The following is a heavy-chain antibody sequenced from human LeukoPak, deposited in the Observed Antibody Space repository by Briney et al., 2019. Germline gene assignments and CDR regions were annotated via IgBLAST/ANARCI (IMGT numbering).Heavy chain of an antibody. CDR3: ARGEAGYCSSTSCSLPFDY. CDR1: GFTFSSYA. D-gene: IGHD2-2*01. Sequence: GGSLRLSCAASGFTFSSYAMHWVRQAPGKGLEWVAVISYDGSNKYYADSVKGRFTTSRDNSKNTLYLQMNSLRAEDTAVYYCARGEAGYCSSTSCSLPFDYWGQGTLVTVSS. CDR2: ISYDGSNK. J-gene: IGHJ4*02. V-gene: IGHV3-30-3*01.